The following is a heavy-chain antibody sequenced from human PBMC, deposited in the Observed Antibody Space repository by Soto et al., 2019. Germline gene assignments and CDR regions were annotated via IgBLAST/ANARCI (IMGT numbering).Heavy chain of an antibody. J-gene: IGHJ4*02. CDR1: GFTFSTYA. D-gene: IGHD5-18*01. CDR2: IDNSGGIT. Sequence: EVQLLESGGGLVQPGGSLRLSCAASGFTFSTYAMSWVRQAPGKGLEWVSTIDNSGGITYYADSVKGRFTISRDNSKNTLYLQMNSRRAEDKDVYYCEKGGYNYGFLFDSWGQGTLVTVSS. V-gene: IGHV3-23*05. CDR3: EKGGYNYGFLFDS.